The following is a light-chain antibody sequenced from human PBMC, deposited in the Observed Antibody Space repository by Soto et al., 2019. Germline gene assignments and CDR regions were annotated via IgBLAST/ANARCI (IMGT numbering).Light chain of an antibody. CDR1: QSVSSSC. CDR3: QQYCSALT. Sequence: EIVLTQSPGTLSLSPRERATLSCRASQSVSSSCLAWYQQKPGQAPRLLIYGASSRATGIPDRFSGSGSATDFTLTISRLEPEGVAVYYCQQYCSALTLGGGTKAQIK. CDR2: GAS. V-gene: IGKV3-20*01. J-gene: IGKJ4*01.